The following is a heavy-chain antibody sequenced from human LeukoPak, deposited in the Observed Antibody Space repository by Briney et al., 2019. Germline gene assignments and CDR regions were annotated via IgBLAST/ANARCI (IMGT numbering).Heavy chain of an antibody. Sequence: ASVKVSCKASGYTFTDYYIHWVRQAPGQGLECMGWINPKSGGTNYEQKFQGRVTMTRDTSTSTAYMELSSLRSDDTAVYYCARGCGTSCVKEGLRLGDWGQGTLVTVSS. V-gene: IGHV1-2*02. J-gene: IGHJ4*02. CDR3: ARGCGTSCVKEGLRLGD. D-gene: IGHD2-2*01. CDR2: INPKSGGT. CDR1: GYTFTDYY.